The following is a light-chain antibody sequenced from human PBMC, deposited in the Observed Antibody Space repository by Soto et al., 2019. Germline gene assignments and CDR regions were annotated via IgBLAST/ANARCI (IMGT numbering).Light chain of an antibody. CDR2: EVS. CDR1: SSDVGSYRY. J-gene: IGLJ1*01. V-gene: IGLV2-23*02. Sequence: QCVLTQPASVSGSPGQSVTISCTGTSSDVGSYRYVSWYQQHPGKAPKLLIFEVSYRPSGVSSRFSGSKSGNTASLTISGLQAEDEAYYYCCSYAGGSTYVFGTGTKV. CDR3: CSYAGGSTYV.